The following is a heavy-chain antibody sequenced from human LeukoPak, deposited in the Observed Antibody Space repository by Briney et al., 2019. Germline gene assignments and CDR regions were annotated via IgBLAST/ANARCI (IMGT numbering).Heavy chain of an antibody. CDR3: ARGSKYGGNP. CDR2: IYPGDFDT. Sequence: GEALKISCKASGYSFTTYWICWVRQMPGRGLEWMGMIYPGDFDTRYRPSFEGQVTISVDRSVPTAYLQWSSLRVSDTAMYYCARGSKYGGNPWGQGTLVTVSS. CDR1: GYSFTTYW. V-gene: IGHV5-51*01. D-gene: IGHD4-23*01. J-gene: IGHJ5*02.